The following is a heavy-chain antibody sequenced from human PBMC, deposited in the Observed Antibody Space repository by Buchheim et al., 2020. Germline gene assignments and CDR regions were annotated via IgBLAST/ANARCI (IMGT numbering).Heavy chain of an antibody. CDR1: GFSLSVYW. J-gene: IGHJ6*01. V-gene: IGHV3-7*01. CDR3: ARDSTYGLSV. Sequence: DVQLAESGGGLVQPGGSLRLSCAASGFSLSVYWMTWVRQAPGKGLEWVANIKQDGSKKYYVESVKGRFTISRDNAENSLYLQMNSLRVEETVVYYCARDSTYGLSVWGQGT. CDR2: IKQDGSKK.